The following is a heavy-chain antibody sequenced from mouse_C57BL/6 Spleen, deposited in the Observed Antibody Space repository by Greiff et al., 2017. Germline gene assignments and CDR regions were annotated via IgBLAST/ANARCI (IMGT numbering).Heavy chain of an antibody. CDR1: GYTFTSYW. J-gene: IGHJ4*01. Sequence: QVQLQQSGAELVMPGASVKLSCKASGYTFTSYWMHWVKQRPGQGLEWIGEIDPSDSYTNYNQKFKGKSTLTVDNSSSTADMQLSSLTSEDTAVYYCAIAYYGSSYSYAIDYWCQGTSVTVSS. D-gene: IGHD1-1*01. CDR3: AIAYYGSSYSYAIDY. CDR2: IDPSDSYT. V-gene: IGHV1-69*01.